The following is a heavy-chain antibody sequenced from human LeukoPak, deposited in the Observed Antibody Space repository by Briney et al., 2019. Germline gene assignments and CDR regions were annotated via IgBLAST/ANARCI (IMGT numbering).Heavy chain of an antibody. CDR2: INHSGST. CDR3: ARRRHCSGGSCYSYRYYYYGMDV. D-gene: IGHD2-15*01. V-gene: IGHV4-34*01. J-gene: IGHJ6*02. CDR1: GVSFSGYY. Sequence: SETLSLTCAVYGVSFSGYYWSWLRQPPGKGLEWIGEINHSGSTNYNPSLKSRVTISVDTSKNQFSLKLSSVTAADTAVYYCARRRHCSGGSCYSYRYYYYGMDVWGQGTTVTVSS.